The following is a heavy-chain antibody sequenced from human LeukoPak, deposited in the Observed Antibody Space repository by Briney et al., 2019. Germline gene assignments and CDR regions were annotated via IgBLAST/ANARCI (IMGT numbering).Heavy chain of an antibody. V-gene: IGHV1-18*04. J-gene: IGHJ4*02. CDR1: GYTFASYG. CDR2: ISAYNGNT. Sequence: GASVKLSCTASGYTFASYGISWGRQAPGQGLEWMGWISAYNGNTNYAQKLQGRVTMTTDTSTSTAYMELRSLRSDDTAVYYCARGPRLTFGGVIAMDLIPRIQPQDYFDYWGQGTLVTVSS. D-gene: IGHD3-16*02. CDR3: ARGPRLTFGGVIAMDLIPRIQPQDYFDY.